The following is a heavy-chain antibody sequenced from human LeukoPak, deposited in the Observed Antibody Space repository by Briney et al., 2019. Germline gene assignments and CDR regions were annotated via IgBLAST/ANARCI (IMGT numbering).Heavy chain of an antibody. V-gene: IGHV3-74*01. CDR2: INSDGSST. CDR3: ARDPPPSGWYRRYYYYGMDV. CDR1: GFTFSSYW. J-gene: IGHJ6*02. D-gene: IGHD6-19*01. Sequence: GGSLRLSCAASGFTFSSYWMHWVRQAPGKGLVWVSRINSDGSSTSYADSVKGRFTISRDNAKNTLYLQMNSLRAEDTAVYYCARDPPPSGWYRRYYYYGMDVWGQGTTVTVS.